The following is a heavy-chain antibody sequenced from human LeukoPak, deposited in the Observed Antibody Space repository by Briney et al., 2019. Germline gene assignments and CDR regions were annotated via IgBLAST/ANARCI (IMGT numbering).Heavy chain of an antibody. V-gene: IGHV1-46*01. CDR3: ARDHDYYGSGSYLAYYMDV. CDR1: GGTFSSYA. CDR2: INPSGGST. D-gene: IGHD3-10*01. J-gene: IGHJ6*03. Sequence: ASVKVSCKASGGTFSSYAISWVRQAPGQGLEWMGIINPSGGSTSYAQKFQGRVTMTRDTSTSTVYMELSSLRSEDTAVYYCARDHDYYGSGSYLAYYMDVWGKGTTVTVSS.